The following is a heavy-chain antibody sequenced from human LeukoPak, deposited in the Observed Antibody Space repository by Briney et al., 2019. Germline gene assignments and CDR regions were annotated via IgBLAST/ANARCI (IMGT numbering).Heavy chain of an antibody. D-gene: IGHD5-18*01. CDR2: IYPSGGST. Sequence: ASVKVSCKSSGYTFTSYYMHWVRQAPGQGREWMGIIYPSGGSTSYAQKFQGRVTMTRYMSTSTVYMELSSLRSEDTAVYYCAIDGSIQLWLRYFDYWGQGPLVTVSS. V-gene: IGHV1-46*01. CDR3: AIDGSIQLWLRYFDY. J-gene: IGHJ4*02. CDR1: GYTFTSYY.